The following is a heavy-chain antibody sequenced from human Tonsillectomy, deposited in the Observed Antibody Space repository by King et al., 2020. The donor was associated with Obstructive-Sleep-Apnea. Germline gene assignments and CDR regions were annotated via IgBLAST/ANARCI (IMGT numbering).Heavy chain of an antibody. CDR3: ARDHEGLGGGMDV. Sequence: QLVQSGSELKKPGASVKVSCKASGYTFTTYTMNWVRQAPGLGPEWMGWINTNTGNPTYTQGFTGRFVFSLDTSVSTAYLQITSLKAEDTAVYYCARDHEGLGGGMDVWGQGTTVTVSS. V-gene: IGHV7-4-1*02. J-gene: IGHJ6*02. CDR2: INTNTGNP. D-gene: IGHD3-16*01. CDR1: GYTFTTYT.